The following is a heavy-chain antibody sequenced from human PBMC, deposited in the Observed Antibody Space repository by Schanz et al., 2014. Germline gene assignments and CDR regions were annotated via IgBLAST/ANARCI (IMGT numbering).Heavy chain of an antibody. D-gene: IGHD3-9*01. CDR1: GFTFRGYA. CDR3: VREGSTTPVAGLRSFDWLGRFDY. J-gene: IGHJ4*02. Sequence: EVQLLESGGGLVQPGGSLRLSCAASGFTFRGYAMSWVRQAPGRGLEWVGRVRKKEFSDDTEEYAASVRGRFTISRDDSKNVVNLQMNGLKSEDTAMYYCVREGSTTPVAGLRSFDWLGRFDYWGQGALVAVSS. CDR2: VRKKEFSDDTE. V-gene: IGHV3-72*01.